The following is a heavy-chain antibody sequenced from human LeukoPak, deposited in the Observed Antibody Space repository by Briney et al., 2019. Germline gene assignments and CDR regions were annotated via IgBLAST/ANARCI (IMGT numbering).Heavy chain of an antibody. CDR1: GFIFSSYA. D-gene: IGHD4-17*01. J-gene: IGHJ4*02. CDR3: VKVGSNYGDPKDY. Sequence: GGSLRLSCAASGFIFSSYAMSWVRQAPGKGVEWVSTISGGGDYTFYVDSVKGRFTVSRDNSKNTLFVQMNSLRADDTAVYYCVKVGSNYGDPKDYWGQGTLVSVTS. CDR2: ISGGGDYT. V-gene: IGHV3-23*01.